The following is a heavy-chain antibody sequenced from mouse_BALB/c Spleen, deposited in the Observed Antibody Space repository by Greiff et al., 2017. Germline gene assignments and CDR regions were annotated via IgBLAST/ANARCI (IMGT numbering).Heavy chain of an antibody. CDR1: GFTFSSYA. J-gene: IGHJ2*01. CDR3: ARDPHFDY. CDR2: ISSGGST. V-gene: IGHV5-6-5*01. Sequence: DVKLVESGGGLVKPGGSLKLSCAASGFTFSSYAMSWVRQTPEKRLEWVASISSGGSTYYPDSVKGRFTISRDNARNILYLQMSSLRSEDTAMYYCARDPHFDYWGQGTTLTVSS.